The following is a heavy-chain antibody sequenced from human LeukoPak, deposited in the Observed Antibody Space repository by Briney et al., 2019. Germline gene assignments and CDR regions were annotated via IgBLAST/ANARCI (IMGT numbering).Heavy chain of an antibody. CDR3: AKGGGAGAFDI. J-gene: IGHJ3*02. Sequence: GGSLRLSCAASGFTFTNYAMSWVRQAPGKGLEWVSSISNIGGGTYYADSVKSRFTISRDNSKNTLYLQMNSLRAEDTAEYYCAKGGGAGAFDIWGQGTMVTVSS. V-gene: IGHV3-23*01. D-gene: IGHD3-3*01. CDR2: ISNIGGGT. CDR1: GFTFTNYA.